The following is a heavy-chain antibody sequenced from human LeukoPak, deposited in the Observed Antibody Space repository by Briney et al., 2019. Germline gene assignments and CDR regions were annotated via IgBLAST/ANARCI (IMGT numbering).Heavy chain of an antibody. Sequence: GGSLRLSCAASGFTFSSYAMGWVRQAPGKGLEWVSAISGSGGSTYYADSAKGRFTISRDNSKNTLYLQMNSLRAEDTAVYYCAKRYSGYDFIDYWGQGTLVTVSS. J-gene: IGHJ4*02. D-gene: IGHD5-12*01. CDR2: ISGSGGST. V-gene: IGHV3-23*01. CDR3: AKRYSGYDFIDY. CDR1: GFTFSSYA.